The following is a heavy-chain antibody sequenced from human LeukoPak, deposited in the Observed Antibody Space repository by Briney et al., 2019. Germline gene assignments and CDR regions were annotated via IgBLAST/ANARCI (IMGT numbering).Heavy chain of an antibody. CDR3: AKLALGDYDTFDS. Sequence: GGSLRLSCAASGFTFSSYAMSWVRQAPGKGLEWVSTISDTGGNTYYADSMKGRLTIFRDNSKNTLYLQMNSLRAEDTAVYYGAKLALGDYDTFDSWGQGTLVTVSS. J-gene: IGHJ4*02. D-gene: IGHD3-22*01. CDR2: ISDTGGNT. CDR1: GFTFSSYA. V-gene: IGHV3-23*01.